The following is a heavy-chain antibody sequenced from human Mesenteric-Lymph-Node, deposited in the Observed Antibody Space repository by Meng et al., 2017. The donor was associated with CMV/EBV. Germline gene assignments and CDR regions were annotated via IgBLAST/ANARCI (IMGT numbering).Heavy chain of an antibody. CDR2: ISTDGSKE. CDR1: GFTFSTFG. V-gene: IGHV3-30*19. J-gene: IGHJ6*02. CDR3: ARDLESEQRDYGLDV. D-gene: IGHD4/OR15-4a*01. Sequence: GESLKISCETSGFTFSTFGMYWVRQAPGKGLEWVAVISTDGSKEYYADSVKGRFTISRDNSKNTVYVQMNSLRAEDTAVYYCARDLESEQRDYGLDVWGQGTTVTVSS.